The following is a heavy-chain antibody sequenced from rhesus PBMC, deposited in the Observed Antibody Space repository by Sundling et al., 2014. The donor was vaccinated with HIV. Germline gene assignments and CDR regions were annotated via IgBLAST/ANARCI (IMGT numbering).Heavy chain of an antibody. CDR3: AKAGFIDV. D-gene: IGHD2-33*01. J-gene: IGHJ5-1*01. Sequence: QVQLQESGPGLVKPSETLSLTCAVSGGSISSNSWSWIRQPPGKGLEWIGHISRTGGTTDYNPSLKSRVTISRDTSKNQFSLKLASVTAADTAIYYCAKAGFIDVWGPGVLVTVSS. V-gene: IGHV4-173*01. CDR2: ISRTGGTT. CDR1: GGSISSNS.